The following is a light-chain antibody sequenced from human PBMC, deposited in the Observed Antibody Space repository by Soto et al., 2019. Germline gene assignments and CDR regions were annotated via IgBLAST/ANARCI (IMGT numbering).Light chain of an antibody. Sequence: QSVLTQPPAVSAAPGQKVTISCSGSNSNIGHDYVSWYQRLPGTAPKLLIYDSYKRPSGIPDRFSGSTSGTSATLGITGLQTGDEADYYCGTWDSSLKSVVFGGGTKLTVL. V-gene: IGLV1-51*01. CDR3: GTWDSSLKSVV. CDR1: NSNIGHDY. J-gene: IGLJ2*01. CDR2: DSY.